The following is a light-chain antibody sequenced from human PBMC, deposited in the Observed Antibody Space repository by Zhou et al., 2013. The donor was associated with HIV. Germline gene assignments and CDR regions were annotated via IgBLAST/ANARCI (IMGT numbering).Light chain of an antibody. CDR3: SSYAGRNTVI. CDR1: SSDVGNYSL. Sequence: QSALAQPASVSGSPGQSITISCTGASSDVGNYSLVSWYQQHPDKAPNLMIYEVTKRPSGVSNRFSGSKSGNTASLTISGVQAEDEADYYCSSYAGRNTVIFGRGTKLTVL. CDR2: EVT. J-gene: IGLJ2*01. V-gene: IGLV2-23*02.